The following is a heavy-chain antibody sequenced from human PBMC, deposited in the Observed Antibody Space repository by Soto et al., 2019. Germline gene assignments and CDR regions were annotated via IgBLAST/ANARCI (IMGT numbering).Heavy chain of an antibody. CDR3: AQDGLYDSSGAIPPPSN. J-gene: IGHJ4*02. V-gene: IGHV3-23*01. CDR1: GFTFSRHA. Sequence: PGGSLRLSCAASGFTFSRHAMSWVRQAPGKGLEWVAAISGSGISTYYADSVKGRFTISSDISKNTLNLQMNTLRAEDTAIYYCAQDGLYDSSGAIPPPSNWGQGTLVTVSS. CDR2: ISGSGIST. D-gene: IGHD3-22*01.